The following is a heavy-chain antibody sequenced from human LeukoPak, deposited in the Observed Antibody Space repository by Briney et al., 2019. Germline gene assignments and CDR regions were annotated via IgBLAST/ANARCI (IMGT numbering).Heavy chain of an antibody. CDR1: GYTFTGYY. CDR3: ARDLAVRGVNYYYYGMDV. Sequence: ASVKVSCKASGYTFTGYYMHWVRQAPGQGLEWMGWINPNGGGTNYAQKFQGRVTMTRDTSISTAYMELSRLRSDDTAVYYCARDLAVRGVNYYYYGMDVWGQGTTVTVSS. CDR2: INPNGGGT. J-gene: IGHJ6*02. D-gene: IGHD3-10*01. V-gene: IGHV1-2*02.